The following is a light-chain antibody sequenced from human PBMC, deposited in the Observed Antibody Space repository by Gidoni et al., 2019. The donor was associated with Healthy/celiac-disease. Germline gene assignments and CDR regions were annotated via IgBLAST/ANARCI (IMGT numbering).Light chain of an antibody. V-gene: IGKV3-11*01. J-gene: IGKJ4*01. Sequence: EILFTPSPATLSVSPGERATLSCRASQSVSSYLAWYQQKPGQAPRLLIDDASNRATGIPARCSGSGSGTDCTLTIRRLEPEDFAVYYCQQRSNWPPLTFGGGTKVEIK. CDR1: QSVSSY. CDR3: QQRSNWPPLT. CDR2: DAS.